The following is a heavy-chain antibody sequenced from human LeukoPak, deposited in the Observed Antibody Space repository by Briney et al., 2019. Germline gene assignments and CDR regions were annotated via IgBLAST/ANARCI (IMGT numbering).Heavy chain of an antibody. CDR2: INPNSGGT. V-gene: IGHV1-2*04. CDR1: GYTFTGYY. J-gene: IGHJ4*02. CDR3: ARGLTTAHYYGSGSYTPFDY. Sequence: ASVRVSCKASGYTFTGYYMHWVRQAPGQGLEWMGWINPNSGGTNYAQKFQGWVTMTRDTSISTAYMELSRLRSDDTAVYYCARGLTTAHYYGSGSYTPFDYWGQGTLVTVSS. D-gene: IGHD3-10*01.